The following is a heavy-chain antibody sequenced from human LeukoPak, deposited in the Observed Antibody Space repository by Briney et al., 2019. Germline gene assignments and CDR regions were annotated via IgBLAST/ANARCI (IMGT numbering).Heavy chain of an antibody. V-gene: IGHV3-30*19. CDR2: ISHDGSNK. CDR3: ARDMMITFGGVIVTRNFDY. J-gene: IGHJ4*02. Sequence: GGSLRLSCAASGFTFSSYGMHWVRQAPGKGLEWVAVISHDGSNKYYADSVKGRFTISRDNSKNTLYLQMNSLRAEDTTVYYCARDMMITFGGVIVTRNFDYWGQGTLVTVSS. D-gene: IGHD3-16*02. CDR1: GFTFSSYG.